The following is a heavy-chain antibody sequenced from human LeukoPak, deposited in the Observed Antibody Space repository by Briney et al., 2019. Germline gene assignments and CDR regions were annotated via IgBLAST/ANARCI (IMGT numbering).Heavy chain of an antibody. CDR1: GFTFSSYN. V-gene: IGHV3-23*01. J-gene: IGHJ4*02. CDR2: ISGSGGST. CDR3: AKDRGSGWYYFDY. D-gene: IGHD6-19*01. Sequence: GGSLRLSCAASGFTFSSYNMNWVRQAPGKGLEWVSAISGSGGSTYYADSVKGRFTISRDNSKNTLYLQMNSLRAEDTAVYYCAKDRGSGWYYFDYWGQGTLVTVSS.